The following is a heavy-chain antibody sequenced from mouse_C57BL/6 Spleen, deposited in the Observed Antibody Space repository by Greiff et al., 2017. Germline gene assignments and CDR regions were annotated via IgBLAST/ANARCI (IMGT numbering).Heavy chain of an antibody. CDR1: GYTFTSYW. V-gene: IGHV1-50*01. D-gene: IGHD1-1*01. CDR2: IDPSDSYT. CDR3: ARKSYNYGSSHDDY. Sequence: QVQLQQPGAELVKPGASVKLSCKASGYTFTSYWMQWVKQRPGQGLEWIGEIDPSDSYTNYNQKFKGKATVTVDTSSSTAYLQLSSLTSEDSAVYYCARKSYNYGSSHDDYWGQGTTLTVSS. J-gene: IGHJ2*01.